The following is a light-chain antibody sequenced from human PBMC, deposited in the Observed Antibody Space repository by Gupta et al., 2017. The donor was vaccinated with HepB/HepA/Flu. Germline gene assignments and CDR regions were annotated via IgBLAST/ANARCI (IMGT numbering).Light chain of an antibody. Sequence: DIQMTQSPSSLSASVGDRVTITCRASQGISSYLNWYQQKPGKAPKLLIYAASSLQSGVPSRFSGSGSGTDFTLTISRLQPEDFATYYCQQRDSTPCTFGQGTKLEIK. V-gene: IGKV1-39*01. CDR3: QQRDSTPCT. CDR2: AAS. J-gene: IGKJ2*02. CDR1: QGISSY.